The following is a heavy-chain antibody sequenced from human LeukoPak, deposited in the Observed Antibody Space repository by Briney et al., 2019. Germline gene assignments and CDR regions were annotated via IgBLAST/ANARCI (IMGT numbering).Heavy chain of an antibody. V-gene: IGHV3-30*18. J-gene: IGHJ4*02. CDR2: ISYDGNNK. D-gene: IGHD3-16*02. Sequence: GMSLRLSCAASGFSFDDYVMDWVRQAPGKGLEWVAGISYDGNNKYYADSVKGRFTISRDNSKNTLYLQMNSLRVEDTAIYFCAKVWRDDHISGSYRGLDHWGQGTLVSVSS. CDR1: GFSFDDYV. CDR3: AKVWRDDHISGSYRGLDH.